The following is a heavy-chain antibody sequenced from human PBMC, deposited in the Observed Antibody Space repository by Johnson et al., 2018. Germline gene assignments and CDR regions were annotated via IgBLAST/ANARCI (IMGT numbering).Heavy chain of an antibody. CDR2: ISWDGGST. V-gene: IGHV3-43*01. CDR1: GFTFDDYT. CDR3: AKDSSHAEFFHH. J-gene: IGHJ1*01. Sequence: VQLVQSGGVVVQPGGSLRLSCAASGFTFDDYTMHWVRQAPGKGLEWVSLISWDGGSTYYADSVKARFTISRDNSKNSLYLQMNSLRTEDTALYFCAKDSSHAEFFHHWGQGTLVTVSA.